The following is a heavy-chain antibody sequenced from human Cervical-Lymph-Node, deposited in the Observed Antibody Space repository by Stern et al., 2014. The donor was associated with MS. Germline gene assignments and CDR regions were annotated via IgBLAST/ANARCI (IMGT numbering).Heavy chain of an antibody. CDR3: ARDQAGIAAH. V-gene: IGHV1-69*01. Sequence: QVQLVQSGAELKKPGSSVTVSCKASGETFSSLSVSWVRRAPGHVLQWLGGITAMSGTSNYVQKFQDRLTIFADESTQTIYMTLSGLISEDTAIYYCARDQAGIAAHWGQGTLVTVSS. CDR2: ITAMSGTS. D-gene: IGHD6-13*01. J-gene: IGHJ4*02. CDR1: GETFSSLS.